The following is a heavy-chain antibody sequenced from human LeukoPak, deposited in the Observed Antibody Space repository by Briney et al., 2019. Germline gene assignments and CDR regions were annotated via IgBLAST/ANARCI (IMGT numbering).Heavy chain of an antibody. CDR1: GFTFSSYA. CDR2: ISGSGGST. J-gene: IGHJ4*02. Sequence: GGSLRLSCAASGFTFSSYAMSWVRQAPGKGLEWVSAISGSGGSTYYADSVKGRFTISRDNSKNTLYLQMNSLRAEGTAVYYCAKGRGYSGYDCIDYWGQGTLVTVSS. CDR3: AKGRGYSGYDCIDY. V-gene: IGHV3-23*01. D-gene: IGHD5-12*01.